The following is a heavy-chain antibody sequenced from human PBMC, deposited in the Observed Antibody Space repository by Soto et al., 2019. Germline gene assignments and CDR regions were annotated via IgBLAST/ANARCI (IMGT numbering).Heavy chain of an antibody. J-gene: IGHJ6*02. CDR2: IIPIFGTA. CDR1: GGTFGSCS. Sequence: ASVKLCWEACGGTFGSCSLSWVRQAPGQGLEWMGGIIPIFGTANYAQKFQGRVTITADESTSTAYMELSSLRSEDTAVYYCARDLDGMGVWGQGTTVTVSS. V-gene: IGHV1-69*13. CDR3: ARDLDGMGV.